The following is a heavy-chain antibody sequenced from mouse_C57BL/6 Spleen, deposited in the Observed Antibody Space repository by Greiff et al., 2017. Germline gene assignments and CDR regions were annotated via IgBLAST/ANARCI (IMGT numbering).Heavy chain of an antibody. D-gene: IGHD2-9*01. Sequence: DVKLVESGGGLVKPGGSLKLSCAASGFTFSDYGMHWVRQAPEKGLEWVAYISSGSSTIYYADTVKGRFTISRDNAKNTLFLQMTSLRSEDTAMYYCARPYYGYDGQYFDYWGQGTTLTVSS. J-gene: IGHJ2*01. V-gene: IGHV5-17*01. CDR1: GFTFSDYG. CDR2: ISSGSSTI. CDR3: ARPYYGYDGQYFDY.